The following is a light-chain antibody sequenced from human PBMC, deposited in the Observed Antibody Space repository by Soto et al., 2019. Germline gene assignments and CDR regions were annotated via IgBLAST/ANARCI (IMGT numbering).Light chain of an antibody. CDR2: GAS. CDR1: QTVSSKY. V-gene: IGKV3-20*01. J-gene: IGKJ2*01. Sequence: ESVLTQSPGTLSLSPGERATLSCRASQTVSSKYLTWYQQKPGQAPRLLIYGASIRATGIPDRFSGSRSGADFTLTISKLEPEDFAVCYCQQFDDSPPAFTFGQGTKLEI. CDR3: QQFDDSPPAFT.